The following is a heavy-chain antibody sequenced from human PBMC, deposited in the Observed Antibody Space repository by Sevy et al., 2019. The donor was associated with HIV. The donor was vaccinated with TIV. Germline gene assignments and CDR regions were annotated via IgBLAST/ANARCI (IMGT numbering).Heavy chain of an antibody. Sequence: GGSLRLSCAASGFSFSRYAMKWVRQAPGKGLEWVSSISDSGGSTYYADSVKGRFTISRDNSKNTLYLQMDSLRAEDTAVYYCARDLNSGYANYYYYGMDVRGQGTTVTVSS. CDR2: ISDSGGST. J-gene: IGHJ6*02. V-gene: IGHV3-23*01. D-gene: IGHD5-12*01. CDR3: ARDLNSGYANYYYYGMDV. CDR1: GFSFSRYA.